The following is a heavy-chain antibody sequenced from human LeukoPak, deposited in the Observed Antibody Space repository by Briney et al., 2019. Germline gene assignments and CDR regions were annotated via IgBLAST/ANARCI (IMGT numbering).Heavy chain of an antibody. Sequence: NPGGSLRLSCAASGFSLSNYNMNWVRQAPGKGLEWVSSISGSSTYIYYADSVKGRFTISRDNAKNSLYLQMNSLRAEDTAVYYCARAPYDILTGYSPYYFDYWGQGTLVTVSS. J-gene: IGHJ4*02. V-gene: IGHV3-21*06. CDR2: ISGSSTYI. CDR1: GFSLSNYN. CDR3: ARAPYDILTGYSPYYFDY. D-gene: IGHD3-9*01.